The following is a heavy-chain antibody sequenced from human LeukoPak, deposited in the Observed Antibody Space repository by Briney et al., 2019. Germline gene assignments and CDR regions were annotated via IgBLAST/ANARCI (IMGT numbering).Heavy chain of an antibody. CDR2: IYTSGST. CDR3: ARSGLMVRGVIPFDY. D-gene: IGHD3-10*01. V-gene: IGHV4-4*07. CDR1: SGSISSYY. Sequence: PSETLSLTCTVASGSISSYYWSWIRQPAGKGLEWIGRIYTSGSTNYNPSLKSRVTMSVDTSKNQSSLKLSSVTAADTAVYYCARSGLMVRGVIPFDYWGQGTLVTVSS. J-gene: IGHJ4*02.